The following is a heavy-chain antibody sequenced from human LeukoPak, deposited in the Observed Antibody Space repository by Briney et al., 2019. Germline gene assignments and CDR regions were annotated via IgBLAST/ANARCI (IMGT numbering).Heavy chain of an antibody. V-gene: IGHV4-34*01. J-gene: IGHJ6*03. CDR2: INHSGST. Sequence: SETLSLTCAVYGGSFSGYYWSWIRQPPGKGLEWIGEINHSGSTNYNPSLKSRVTISVDTSKNQFSLKLSSVTAADTAVYYCARAVWFGYYYMDVWGKGTTVTISS. CDR1: GGSFSGYY. CDR3: ARAVWFGYYYMDV. D-gene: IGHD3-10*01.